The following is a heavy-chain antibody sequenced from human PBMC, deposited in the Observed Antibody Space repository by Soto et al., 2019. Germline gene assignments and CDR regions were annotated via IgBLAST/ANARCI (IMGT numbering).Heavy chain of an antibody. CDR2: IYHSGST. Sequence: QVQLQESGPGLVKPSGTLSLTCAVSGGSISSSNWWSWVRQPPGKGLEWIGEIYHSGSTNYNPSLKSRVTISVDKSKNQFSLKLSSVTAADTAVYYCARGHRDSSSWYVSYYYYGMDVWGQGTTVTVSS. D-gene: IGHD6-13*01. CDR3: ARGHRDSSSWYVSYYYYGMDV. CDR1: GGSISSSNW. J-gene: IGHJ6*02. V-gene: IGHV4-4*02.